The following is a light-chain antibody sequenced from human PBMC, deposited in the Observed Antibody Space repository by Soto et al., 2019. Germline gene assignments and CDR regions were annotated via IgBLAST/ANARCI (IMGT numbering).Light chain of an antibody. V-gene: IGLV2-14*01. CDR3: SSYTSINTVV. CDR2: EVS. CDR1: SSDVGGYNY. J-gene: IGLJ2*01. Sequence: QSALTQPASVSGSPGQSITISCTGTSSDVGGYNYVSWYQHHPGKAPKLMIYEVSNRPSGVSNRFSGSKSGNTASLTISGLQAEDEADYYCSSYTSINTVVFGGGTKVTVL.